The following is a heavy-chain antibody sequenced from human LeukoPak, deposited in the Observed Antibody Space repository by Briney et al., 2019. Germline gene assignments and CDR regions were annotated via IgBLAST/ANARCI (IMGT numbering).Heavy chain of an antibody. Sequence: SETLSLTCTVSTDSISSSGHHWGWIRQSPGKGLEWNGSLYSGRTTYYNPSLNSRATISVVTSKNQFSLQLNSLTAADTAVYYCARTSLREPAMDVWGQGTTVTVSS. J-gene: IGHJ6*02. V-gene: IGHV4-39*01. CDR2: LYSGRTT. CDR3: ARTSLREPAMDV. CDR1: TDSISSSGHH. D-gene: IGHD1-26*01.